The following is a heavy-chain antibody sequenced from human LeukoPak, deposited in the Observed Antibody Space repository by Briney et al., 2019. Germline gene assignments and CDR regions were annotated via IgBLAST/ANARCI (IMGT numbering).Heavy chain of an antibody. V-gene: IGHV1-2*06. CDR1: GYTFTGYY. D-gene: IGHD6-19*01. J-gene: IGHJ5*02. Sequence: ASVKVSCKASGYTFTGYYMHWVRQAPGQGLEWMGRINPNSGGTNYAQKFQGRVTMTRDTSISTAYMELSRLRSDDTAVYYCARDLGVGYSSGWYGNNWFDPWGQGTLVTVSS. CDR2: INPNSGGT. CDR3: ARDLGVGYSSGWYGNNWFDP.